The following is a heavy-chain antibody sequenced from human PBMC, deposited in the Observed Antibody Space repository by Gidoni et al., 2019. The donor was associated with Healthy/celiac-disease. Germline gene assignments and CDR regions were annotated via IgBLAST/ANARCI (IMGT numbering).Heavy chain of an antibody. D-gene: IGHD6-6*01. V-gene: IGHV3-21*01. CDR3: ARCSSPPGAFDI. CDR1: GFTFSSYS. Sequence: EVQLVESGGGLVKPGGSLRLSCAASGFTFSSYSMNWVRQAPGKGLEWVSSISSSSSYIYYADSVKGRFTISRDNAKNSLYLQMNSLRAEDTAVYYCARCSSPPGAFDIWGQGTMVTVSS. J-gene: IGHJ3*02. CDR2: ISSSSSYI.